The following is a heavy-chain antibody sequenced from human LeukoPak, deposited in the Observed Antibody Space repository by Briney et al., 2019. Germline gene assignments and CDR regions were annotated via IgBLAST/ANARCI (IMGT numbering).Heavy chain of an antibody. Sequence: PSETLSLTCAVYGGSFSGYYWSWIRQPPGKGREWIGEINHSGSTNYNPSLKSRVTISVDTSKNQFSLKLSSVTAADTAVYYCARGQKWGRSWFDPWGQGTLVTVSS. CDR3: ARGQKWGRSWFDP. D-gene: IGHD3-16*01. CDR1: GGSFSGYY. J-gene: IGHJ5*02. CDR2: INHSGST. V-gene: IGHV4-34*01.